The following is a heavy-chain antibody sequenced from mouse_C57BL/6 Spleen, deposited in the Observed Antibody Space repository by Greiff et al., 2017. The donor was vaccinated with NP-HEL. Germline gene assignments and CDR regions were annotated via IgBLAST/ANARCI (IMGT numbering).Heavy chain of an antibody. CDR3: ARPYGSSAWFAY. CDR2: IDPEDGET. Sequence: EVQLQQSGAELVKPGASVKLSCTASGFNIKDYYMHWVKQRTEQGLEWIGRIDPEDGETKYAPKFQGKATITADTSSNTADLQLSSLTSEDTAVDYWARPYGSSAWFAYWGQGTLVTVSA. J-gene: IGHJ3*01. CDR1: GFNIKDYY. V-gene: IGHV14-2*01. D-gene: IGHD1-1*01.